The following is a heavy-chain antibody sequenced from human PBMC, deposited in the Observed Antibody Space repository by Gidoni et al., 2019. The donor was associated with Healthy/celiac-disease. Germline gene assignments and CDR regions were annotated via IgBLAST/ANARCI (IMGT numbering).Heavy chain of an antibody. V-gene: IGHV3-48*01. CDR2: IGSRSSTI. CDR1: GFTFSSYS. J-gene: IGHJ5*02. D-gene: IGHD3-22*01. CDR3: ARDHHYYDSSGYYRWFDP. Sequence: EVQVVESGGGLVQPGGSLRLSCAAPGFTFSSYSMTWVRQAQGKGRDWVSYIGSRSSTIFYADSVKGRFTISRDNAKNSLYLQMNSLRAEDTAVYYCARDHHYYDSSGYYRWFDPWGQGTLVTVSS.